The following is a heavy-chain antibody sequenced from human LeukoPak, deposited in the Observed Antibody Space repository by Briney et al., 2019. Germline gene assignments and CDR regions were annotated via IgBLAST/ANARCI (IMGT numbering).Heavy chain of an antibody. CDR2: INPNSGGT. CDR1: GYTFTGYY. J-gene: IGHJ5*02. V-gene: IGHV1-2*02. D-gene: IGHD2-2*01. CDR3: ARGSIAVVPAAQNWFEP. Sequence: ASVKVSCKASGYTFTGYYMHWVRQAPGQGLEWMGWINPNSGGTNYAQKFQGRVTMTRDTSISTAYMELSRLRSDDTAVYYCARGSIAVVPAAQNWFEPWGQGTLVTVSS.